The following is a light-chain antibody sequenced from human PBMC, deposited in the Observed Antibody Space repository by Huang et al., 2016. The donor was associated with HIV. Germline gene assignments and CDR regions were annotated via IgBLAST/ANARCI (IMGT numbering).Light chain of an antibody. CDR1: HNINNT. CDR2: GAS. V-gene: IGKV3-15*01. CDR3: QQSNDWPLT. Sequence: EIVMTQSPGTLSVSPGERATLSCRASHNINNTVAWYQQKPGQAPRLFIYGASTRATGIPARFSGSGSGTEFTLTISSLQSEDFAVYYCQQSNDWPLTFGGGTKVEIK. J-gene: IGKJ4*01.